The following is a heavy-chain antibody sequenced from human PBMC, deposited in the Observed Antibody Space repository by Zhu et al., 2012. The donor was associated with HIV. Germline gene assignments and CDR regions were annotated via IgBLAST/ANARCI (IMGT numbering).Heavy chain of an antibody. V-gene: IGHV4-38-2*02. CDR2: IYHSGTT. J-gene: IGHJ3*01. CDR1: GYSMRSGYY. CDR3: ARGGYYYNSLGAFDL. Sequence: QVQLQESGPGSVKPSKTLSLICSISGYSMRSGYYWGWIRQSPGKDLEWIGSIYHSGTTYYNPSLRSRVTILVDMSEKEFSLKLTSVTAADTAVYYCARGGYYYNSLGAFDLWGQGTTV. D-gene: IGHD3-22*01.